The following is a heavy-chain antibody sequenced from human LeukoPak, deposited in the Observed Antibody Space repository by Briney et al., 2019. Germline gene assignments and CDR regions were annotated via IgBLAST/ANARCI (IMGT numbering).Heavy chain of an antibody. CDR2: IIPIFGTA. Sequence: SVKVSCKASGGTFSSYAISWVRQAPGQGLEWMGGIIPIFGTANYAQKFQGRVTITTDESTSTAYMELSSLRSEDTAVYYCASLTYYYDSGGYSDWGQGTLVTVSS. J-gene: IGHJ4*02. CDR3: ASLTYYYDSGGYSD. CDR1: GGTFSSYA. D-gene: IGHD3-22*01. V-gene: IGHV1-69*05.